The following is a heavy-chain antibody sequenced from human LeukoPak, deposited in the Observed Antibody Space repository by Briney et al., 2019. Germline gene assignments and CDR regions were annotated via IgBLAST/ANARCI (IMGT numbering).Heavy chain of an antibody. CDR3: AKSHPLAVAGALDY. CDR2: ISGSGGST. CDR1: GFTFSSYA. Sequence: GGSLRLSSAASGFTFSSYAMSWVRQAPGKGLEWVSAISGSGGSTYYADSVKGRFTISRDNSKNTLYLQMNSLRAEDTAVYYCAKSHPLAVAGALDYWGQGTLVTVSS. V-gene: IGHV3-23*01. D-gene: IGHD6-19*01. J-gene: IGHJ4*02.